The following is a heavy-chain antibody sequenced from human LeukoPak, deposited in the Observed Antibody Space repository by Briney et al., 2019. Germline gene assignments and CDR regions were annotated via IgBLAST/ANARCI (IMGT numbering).Heavy chain of an antibody. V-gene: IGHV3-53*01. Sequence: GGSLRLSCAASGFIVSGDFMSWVRQAPGKGLEWVSVIYSDGSTYYADSVKGRFTISRDNSKNTLDLQMNSLRAEDTAVYYCAKDTYSSSPYYFDYWGQGTLVTVSS. CDR2: IYSDGST. J-gene: IGHJ4*02. CDR3: AKDTYSSSPYYFDY. CDR1: GFIVSGDF. D-gene: IGHD6-6*01.